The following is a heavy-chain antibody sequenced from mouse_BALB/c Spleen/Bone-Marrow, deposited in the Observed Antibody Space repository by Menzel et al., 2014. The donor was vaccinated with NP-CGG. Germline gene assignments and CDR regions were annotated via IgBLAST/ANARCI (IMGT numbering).Heavy chain of an antibody. CDR3: ARHKLGRWYVDV. D-gene: IGHD4-1*01. CDR1: GFAFSSYD. V-gene: IGHV5-12-1*01. J-gene: IGHJ1*01. CDR2: ISSGGGST. Sequence: EVKLVESGGGLVKPGGSLKLSCAVSGFAFSSYDMSWVRQTPEKRLEWGAYISSGGGSTYYPDIVKGRFTISRDNAKNTLYLQMSSLKSEDTAMYYCARHKLGRWYVDVWGAGTTVTVSS.